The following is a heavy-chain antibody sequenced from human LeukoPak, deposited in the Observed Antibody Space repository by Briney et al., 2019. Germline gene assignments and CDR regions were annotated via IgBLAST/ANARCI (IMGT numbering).Heavy chain of an antibody. CDR3: ARERYCTNGVCWYGSSWQYNDY. CDR2: IYTSGST. Sequence: PSQTLSLTCTVSGGSISSGSYYWSWIRQPARKGLEWIGRIYTSGSTNYNPSLKSRVIISVDTSKNQFSLKLSSVTAADTAVYYCARERYCTNGVCWYGSSWQYNDYWGQGTLVTVSS. CDR1: GGSISSGSYY. V-gene: IGHV4-61*02. D-gene: IGHD2-8*01. J-gene: IGHJ4*02.